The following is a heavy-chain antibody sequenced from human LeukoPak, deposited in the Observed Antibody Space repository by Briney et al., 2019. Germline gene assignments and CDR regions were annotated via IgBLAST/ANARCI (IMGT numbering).Heavy chain of an antibody. CDR3: VKAGIGVVGYFDY. J-gene: IGHJ4*02. D-gene: IGHD6-19*01. CDR1: GFTFNSYA. CDR2: TRGSGGGT. Sequence: GGSLRLSCAASGFTFNSYAMSWVRHAPGKGLEWVSATRGSGGGTYYADSVKGRFTISRDNSKNTLYLQMNSLRDEDTALYYCVKAGIGVVGYFDYWGQGTLVTVSS. V-gene: IGHV3-23*01.